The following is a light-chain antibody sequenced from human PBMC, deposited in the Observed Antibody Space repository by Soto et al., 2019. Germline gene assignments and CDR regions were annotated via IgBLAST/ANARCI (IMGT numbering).Light chain of an antibody. Sequence: LKGTTRTLPVSPVERAPLSCRASQSVSVNSLAWYQQKGGQAPRLLIYAASTRATGVPDRFSGTGSGTDFALTISRLETDDSAVYYCQQYGGSPFTFGPGSNVAI. CDR1: QSVSVNS. CDR3: QQYGGSPFT. J-gene: IGKJ3*01. CDR2: AAS. V-gene: IGKV3-20*01.